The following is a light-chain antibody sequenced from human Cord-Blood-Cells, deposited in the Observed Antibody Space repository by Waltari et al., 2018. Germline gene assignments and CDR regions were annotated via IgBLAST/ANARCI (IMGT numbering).Light chain of an antibody. V-gene: IGLV2-14*01. CDR3: SPYTSSSTWV. CDR1: SSDVGGYNY. J-gene: IGLJ3*02. CDR2: DVS. Sequence: QSALTQPASVSGSPGQSITISCTGTSSDVGGYNYVSWYQQHPGKAPKPMIYDVSNRPSGVSNRFSGSKSGNTPSLTISGLQAEDEADYYCSPYTSSSTWVFGGGTKLTVL.